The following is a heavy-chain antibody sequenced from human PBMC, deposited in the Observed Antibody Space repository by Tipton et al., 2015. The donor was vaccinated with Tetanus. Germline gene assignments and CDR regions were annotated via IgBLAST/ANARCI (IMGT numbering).Heavy chain of an antibody. J-gene: IGHJ4*02. CDR2: IYYSGST. D-gene: IGHD6-13*01. CDR3: ARGGIAAAGGGLDY. CDR1: GGSVSSGSYY. Sequence: GLVKPSETLSLTCTVSGGSVSSGSYYWSWIRQPPGKGLEWIGYIYYSGSTNYNPSLKSRVTISVDTSKNQFSLKLSSVTAADTTVYYCARGGIAAAGGGLDYWGQGTLVTVSS. V-gene: IGHV4-61*01.